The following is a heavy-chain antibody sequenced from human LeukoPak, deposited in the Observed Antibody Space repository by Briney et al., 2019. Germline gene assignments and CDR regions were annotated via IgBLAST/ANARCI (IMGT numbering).Heavy chain of an antibody. CDR3: ARGYSRAAFDI. CDR1: GFTFSNYL. V-gene: IGHV3-48*01. J-gene: IGHJ3*02. CDR2: ISSTGGTI. Sequence: GGTLRLSCVGSGFTFSNYLMNWVRQAPGKGLEWVSFISSTGGTIYYGDAVKGRFTVSRDNAKNSLFLQMNSLRAEDTAVYYCARGYSRAAFDIWGQGTMVTVSS. D-gene: IGHD2-15*01.